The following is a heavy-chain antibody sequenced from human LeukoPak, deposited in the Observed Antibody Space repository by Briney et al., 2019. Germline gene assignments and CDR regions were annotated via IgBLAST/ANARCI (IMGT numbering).Heavy chain of an antibody. CDR3: AKARYVSGFNDLDP. CDR2: ITWASDVV. V-gene: IGHV3-9*01. Sequence: PGGSLRLSCAGSGFQLDLVAMHWVRHVPGKGLEWVAGITWASDVVCYADSVKGRFTISRDTAENSLFLKMNSRRLEDTVFYFCAKARYVSGFNDLDPWGQGTLVTVSS. D-gene: IGHD3-10*01. CDR1: GFQLDLVA. J-gene: IGHJ5*02.